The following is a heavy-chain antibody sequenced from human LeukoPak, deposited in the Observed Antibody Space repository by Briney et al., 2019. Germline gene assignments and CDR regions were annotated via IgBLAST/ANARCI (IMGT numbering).Heavy chain of an antibody. Sequence: TGGSLRLSCVTSGFTFSSYEMNWVRQAPGKGLKWVSYISSSGSTIYYADSVKGRFTISRDNAKNSLYLQMNSLRAEDTAVYYCARGLYASGWYGPRGLTNWFDPWGQGTLVTVSS. J-gene: IGHJ5*02. CDR2: ISSSGSTI. D-gene: IGHD6-19*01. CDR3: ARGLYASGWYGPRGLTNWFDP. V-gene: IGHV3-48*03. CDR1: GFTFSSYE.